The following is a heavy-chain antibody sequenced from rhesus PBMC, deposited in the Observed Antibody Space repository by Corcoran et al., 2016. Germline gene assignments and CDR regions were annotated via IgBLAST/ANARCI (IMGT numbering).Heavy chain of an antibody. CDR3: ARNEYRHYGLDF. D-gene: IGHD4-23*01. CDR1: GGSISGYY. V-gene: IGHV4S5*01. Sequence: QVQLQESGPGLVKPSETLSPTCAVSGGSISGYYWHWIRPPQGKGREWVGYIGGSCGRTYYNPSLKSRVTISTDPSKNQFSLKLTSVTAADTGVYYCARNEYRHYGLDFWGQGVVVPVSS. CDR2: IGGSCGRT. J-gene: IGHJ6*01.